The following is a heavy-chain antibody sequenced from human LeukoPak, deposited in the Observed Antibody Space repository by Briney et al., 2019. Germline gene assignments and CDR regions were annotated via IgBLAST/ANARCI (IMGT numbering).Heavy chain of an antibody. CDR3: ARERSGYYREVGY. D-gene: IGHD3-22*01. CDR2: IIPIFGTA. J-gene: IGHJ4*02. Sequence: ASVKVSCKASGGTFSSYAISWVRQAPGQGLEWMGGIIPIFGTANYAQKFQGRVTITADESTSTAYMELSSLRSEDTAVYYCARERSGYYREVGYWGRGTLVTVSS. V-gene: IGHV1-69*13. CDR1: GGTFSSYA.